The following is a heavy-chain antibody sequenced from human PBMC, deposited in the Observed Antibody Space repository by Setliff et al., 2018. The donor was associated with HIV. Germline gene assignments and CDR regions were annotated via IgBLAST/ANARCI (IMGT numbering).Heavy chain of an antibody. V-gene: IGHV1-2*06. D-gene: IGHD3-22*01. Sequence: ASVKVSCKASGYTFTAYAMHWVRQTPGQRLEWMGRINPNSGGTNYAQKFQGRVTMTRDTSISTAYMELSSLRSEDTAVYYCARFVFGSGYYFDYWGQGTLVTVSS. CDR2: INPNSGGT. CDR1: GYTFTAYA. J-gene: IGHJ4*02. CDR3: ARFVFGSGYYFDY.